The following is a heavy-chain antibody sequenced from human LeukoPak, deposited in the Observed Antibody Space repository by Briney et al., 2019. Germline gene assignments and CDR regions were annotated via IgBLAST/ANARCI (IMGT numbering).Heavy chain of an antibody. CDR3: ANGRVPKYFDY. J-gene: IGHJ4*02. D-gene: IGHD3/OR15-3a*01. V-gene: IGHV1-46*01. Sequence: GASVKVSCKASGNSYIHWVRQAPGQGLEWMGMINPSGGGTSYAQKFQGRVTMTRDRSTSIVYMELSSLRSEDTAVFYCANGRVPKYFDYWGQGTLVTVSS. CDR1: GNSY. CDR2: INPSGGGT.